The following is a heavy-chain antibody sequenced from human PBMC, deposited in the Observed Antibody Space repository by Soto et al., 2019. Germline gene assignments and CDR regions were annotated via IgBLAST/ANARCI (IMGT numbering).Heavy chain of an antibody. J-gene: IGHJ4*02. D-gene: IGHD3-10*01. CDR3: AKKYYFGSGSYVFYFDY. CDR1: GFTFSNYA. V-gene: IGHV3-23*01. Sequence: GGSLRLSCGASGFTFSNYAMTWVRQAPGKGLEWVSTMSGTAGNTYYAEYVKGRFTISRDNSKNTLYLQMNSLRAEDTAVYYCAKKYYFGSGSYVFYFDYWGQGTLVTVSS. CDR2: MSGTAGNT.